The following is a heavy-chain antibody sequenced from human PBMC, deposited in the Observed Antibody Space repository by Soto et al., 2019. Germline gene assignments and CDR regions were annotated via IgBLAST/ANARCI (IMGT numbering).Heavy chain of an antibody. D-gene: IGHD3-22*01. CDR2: INIDGSRI. J-gene: IGHJ4*02. V-gene: IGHV3-74*01. CDR1: GFTFSSYW. Sequence: EVQLVESGGGLVQPGGSLRLSCAASGFTFSSYWMHWVRQAPGKGLVWVSRINIDGSRISYADSVKGRCTISRDNAKTRRYMERNSRRAEDTAVYYCIRGDGDRYDVNGYLGRHWGQGTLVTVSS. CDR3: IRGDGDRYDVNGYLGRH.